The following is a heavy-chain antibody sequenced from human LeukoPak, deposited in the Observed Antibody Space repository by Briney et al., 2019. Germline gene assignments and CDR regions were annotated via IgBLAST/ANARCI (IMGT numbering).Heavy chain of an antibody. D-gene: IGHD1-1*01. J-gene: IGHJ4*02. CDR2: IRYDGSNK. V-gene: IGHV3-30*02. CDR1: GFTFSSYG. CDR3: TTDLGAMTTAVDH. Sequence: GGSLRLSCAASGFTFSSYGMHWVRQAPGKGLEWVAFIRYDGSNKYYADSVKGRFTISRDDSKNTLYLQMNSLKIEDTAVYYCTTDLGAMTTAVDHWGQGTLVTVSS.